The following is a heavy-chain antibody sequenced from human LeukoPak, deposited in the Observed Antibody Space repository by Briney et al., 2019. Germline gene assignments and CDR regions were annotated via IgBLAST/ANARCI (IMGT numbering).Heavy chain of an antibody. J-gene: IGHJ4*02. V-gene: IGHV3-48*02. CDR1: GFTFSACA. D-gene: IGHD1-26*01. CDR2: INSISQTI. CDR3: ARDHDAPGSFYDY. Sequence: GGSLRLSCVASGFTFSACAMNWVHQAPGRGLEWVSYINSISQTIYYADSVKGRFTISRDNAKNSLYLQMNSLRDEDTAAYYCARDHDAPGSFYDYWGQGTLVTVSS.